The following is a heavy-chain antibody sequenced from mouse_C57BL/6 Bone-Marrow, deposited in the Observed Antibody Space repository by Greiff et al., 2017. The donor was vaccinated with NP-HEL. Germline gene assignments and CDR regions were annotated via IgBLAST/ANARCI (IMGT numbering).Heavy chain of an antibody. Sequence: VQLQQPGAELVRPGSSVKLSCKASGYTFTSYWLHWVKQRPIQGLEWIGNIDPSDSETHYNQKFKDKATLTVDKSSSTAYMQLSSLTSEDSAVYYCASAAVVKTKDAMDYWGQGTSVTVSS. CDR2: IDPSDSET. CDR3: ASAAVVKTKDAMDY. V-gene: IGHV1-52*01. D-gene: IGHD1-1*01. CDR1: GYTFTSYW. J-gene: IGHJ4*01.